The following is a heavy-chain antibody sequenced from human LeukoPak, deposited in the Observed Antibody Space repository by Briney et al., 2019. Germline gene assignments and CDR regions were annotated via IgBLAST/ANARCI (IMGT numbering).Heavy chain of an antibody. CDR2: IYYTGSN. CDR1: VDSPTGYY. D-gene: IGHD5-18*01. CDR3: ARQGHSPFAFDY. V-gene: IGHV4-59*08. Sequence: SGTLSLTRTVPVDSPTGYYWSWIRQPPQEGLECSGYIYYTGSNNYNPSLKSRLTISIHTAKNELSLNVRSVTAADTAVYYCARQGHSPFAFDYWGQGILVTVSS. J-gene: IGHJ4*02.